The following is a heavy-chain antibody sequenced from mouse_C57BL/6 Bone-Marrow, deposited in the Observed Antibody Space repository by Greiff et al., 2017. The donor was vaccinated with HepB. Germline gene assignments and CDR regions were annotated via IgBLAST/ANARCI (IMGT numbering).Heavy chain of an antibody. Sequence: EVQLVESGGGLVKPGGSLKLSCAASGFTFSSYAMSWVRQTPEKRLEWVATISDGGSYTYYPDNVKGRCTISRDNAKNNLYLQMSQLKSEDTAMYYCSREGTGPFAYWGQGTLVTVSA. CDR2: ISDGGSYT. J-gene: IGHJ3*01. V-gene: IGHV5-4*01. D-gene: IGHD4-1*01. CDR1: GFTFSSYA. CDR3: SREGTGPFAY.